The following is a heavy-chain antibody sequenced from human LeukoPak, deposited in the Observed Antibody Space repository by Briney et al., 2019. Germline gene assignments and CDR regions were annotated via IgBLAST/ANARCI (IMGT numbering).Heavy chain of an antibody. CDR2: IRYDGSNK. V-gene: IGHV3-30*02. J-gene: IGHJ4*02. CDR1: GFTFSTYW. CDR3: ALERRTNDYSNSPPDY. D-gene: IGHD4-11*01. Sequence: PGGSLRLSCAASGFTFSTYWMHWVRQAPGKGLEWVAFIRYDGSNKYYADSVKGRFTISRDNSKNTLYLQMNSLRAEDTAVYYCALERRTNDYSNSPPDYWGQGTLVTVSS.